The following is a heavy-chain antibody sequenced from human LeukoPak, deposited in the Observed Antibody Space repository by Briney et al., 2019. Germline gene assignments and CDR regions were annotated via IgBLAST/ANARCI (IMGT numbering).Heavy chain of an antibody. Sequence: GGSLRLSCAASGFTFSSYAMSWVRQAPGKGLEWVSAISGSGGSTYYADSVKGRFTISRDNSKNTLYLQMNSLRAEDTAVCYCAKAPLPPIWGLPYDSSGYYRNDAFDIWGQGTMVTVSS. D-gene: IGHD3-22*01. CDR2: ISGSGGST. J-gene: IGHJ3*02. CDR3: AKAPLPPIWGLPYDSSGYYRNDAFDI. CDR1: GFTFSSYA. V-gene: IGHV3-23*01.